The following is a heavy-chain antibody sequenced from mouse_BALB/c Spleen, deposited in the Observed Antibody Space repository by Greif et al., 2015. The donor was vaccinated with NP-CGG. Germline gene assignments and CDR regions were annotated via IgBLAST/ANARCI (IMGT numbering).Heavy chain of an antibody. CDR1: GYTFTSYN. V-gene: IGHV1-12*01. CDR3: VLLQNYFDY. J-gene: IGHJ2*01. CDR2: IYPGNGDT. Sequence: QVQLQQSGAELVKPGASVKMSCKASGYTFTSYNMHWVKQTPGQGLEWIGAIYPGNGDTSYNQKFKGKATLTADKSSSTAYMQLSSLTSEDSAVYYCVLLQNYFDYWGQGTTLTVSS. D-gene: IGHD1-1*01.